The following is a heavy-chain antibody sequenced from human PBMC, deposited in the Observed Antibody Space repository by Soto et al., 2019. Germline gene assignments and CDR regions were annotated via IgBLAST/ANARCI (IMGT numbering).Heavy chain of an antibody. CDR3: ASRVITASQLDF. J-gene: IGHJ4*02. CDR1: GFAVSNYY. V-gene: IGHV3-66*01. Sequence: PGGSLRLSCAASGFAVSNYYMSWVRQPPGKGLQWVSVIFRGGSTYYANSVKGRFTISRDSSKNTLFLELDNLRAEDTAVYYCASRVITASQLDFWGQGTLVTVSS. D-gene: IGHD2-21*02. CDR2: IFRGGST.